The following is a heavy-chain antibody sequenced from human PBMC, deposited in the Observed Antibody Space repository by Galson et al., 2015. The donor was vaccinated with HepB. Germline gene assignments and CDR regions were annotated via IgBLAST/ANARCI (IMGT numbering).Heavy chain of an antibody. D-gene: IGHD3-22*01. CDR3: ARDQFGIVVDRGAFDI. J-gene: IGHJ3*02. CDR1: GCTFTSYG. Sequence: SVKVSCKASGCTFTSYGISWARQAPGQGLEWMGWISAYNGNTNYAQKLQGRVTMTTDTSTSTAYMELRSLRSDDTAVYYCARDQFGIVVDRGAFDIWGQGTMVTVSS. V-gene: IGHV1-18*01. CDR2: ISAYNGNT.